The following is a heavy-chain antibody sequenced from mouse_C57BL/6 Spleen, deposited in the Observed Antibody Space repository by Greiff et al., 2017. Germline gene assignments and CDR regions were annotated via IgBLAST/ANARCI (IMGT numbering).Heavy chain of an antibody. J-gene: IGHJ2*01. CDR3: TTEGSVGNVGY. CDR2: IDPENGDT. Sequence: DVKLQESGAELVRPGASVKLSCTASGFNIKDDYMHWVKQRPEQGLEWIGWIDPENGDTEYASKFQGKATLTADTYSNTAYLQLSSLTSEDTAVYYRTTEGSVGNVGYWGQGTTLTVSS. D-gene: IGHD2-1*01. CDR1: GFNIKDDY. V-gene: IGHV14-4*01.